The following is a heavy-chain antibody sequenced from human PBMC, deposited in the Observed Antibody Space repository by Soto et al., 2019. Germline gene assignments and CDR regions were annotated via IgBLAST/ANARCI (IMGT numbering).Heavy chain of an antibody. D-gene: IGHD3-10*01. CDR1: GFTFRSYA. CDR3: AKTGQADY. CDR2: ISGSGDST. J-gene: IGHJ4*02. V-gene: IGHV3-23*01. Sequence: EVQLLESGGGLVQPGGSLRLSCAASGFTFRSYAMSWVRQAPGKGLEWVSSISGSGDSTYYADSVKGRFTISRDNSKNTLYLQMNSLRADDAAVYYCAKTGQADYWGQGALVTGSS.